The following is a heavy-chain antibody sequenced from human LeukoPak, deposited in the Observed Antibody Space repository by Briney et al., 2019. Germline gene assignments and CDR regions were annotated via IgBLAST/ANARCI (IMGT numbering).Heavy chain of an antibody. CDR1: GFTFSSYG. D-gene: IGHD3-3*01. CDR3: ATARILGVAYYYYMDV. CDR2: IRYDGSNK. V-gene: IGHV3-30*02. J-gene: IGHJ6*03. Sequence: GGSLRLSCAASGFTFSSYGMHWVRQAPGKGLEWVAFIRYDGSNKYYADSVKGRFTISRDNSKNTLYLQMNSLRAEDTAVYYCATARILGVAYYYYMDVWGKGTTVTVSS.